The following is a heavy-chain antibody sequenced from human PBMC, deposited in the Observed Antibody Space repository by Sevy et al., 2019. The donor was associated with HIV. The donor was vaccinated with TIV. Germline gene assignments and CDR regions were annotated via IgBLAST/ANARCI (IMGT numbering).Heavy chain of an antibody. CDR3: ARDTSRVGAFDI. CDR1: GFTVSSNY. D-gene: IGHD1-26*01. V-gene: IGHV3-53*01. Sequence: GGSLRLSCAASGFTVSSNYMSWVRQAPGKGLEWVSVIYSGGSTYYADSVKGRFTISRDSSKNTLYLQMNSLRAEDTAVYYCARDTSRVGAFDIWGQGTMVTVSS. J-gene: IGHJ3*02. CDR2: IYSGGST.